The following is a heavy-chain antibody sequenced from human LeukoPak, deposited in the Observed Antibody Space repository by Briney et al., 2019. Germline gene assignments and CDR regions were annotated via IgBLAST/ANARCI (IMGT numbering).Heavy chain of an antibody. D-gene: IGHD1-26*01. J-gene: IGHJ5*02. CDR3: ARDWDAMNNCFDP. CDR1: GFTFSNYW. CDR2: IKQDGGEK. Sequence: GGSLRLSCAASGFTFSNYWMTWVRQAPGKGLEWVANIKQDGGEKNYVDSVKGRFTIARDNAKNSLYLEMNSLRGEDTAVYYCARDWDAMNNCFDPWGQGTPVTVSS. V-gene: IGHV3-7*03.